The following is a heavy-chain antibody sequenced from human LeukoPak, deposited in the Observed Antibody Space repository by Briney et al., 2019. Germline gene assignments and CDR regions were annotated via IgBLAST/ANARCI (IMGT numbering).Heavy chain of an antibody. J-gene: IGHJ5*02. Sequence: GGSLRLSCAASGFTFSSYAMSWVRQAPGKGLEWVSAISGSGGSTYYADSVKGRFTISRDNSKNTLYLQMNSLRAEDTAVCYCAKYLPWFGANENWFDLWGQGTLVTISS. CDR2: ISGSGGST. CDR1: GFTFSSYA. CDR3: AKYLPWFGANENWFDL. D-gene: IGHD3-10*01. V-gene: IGHV3-23*01.